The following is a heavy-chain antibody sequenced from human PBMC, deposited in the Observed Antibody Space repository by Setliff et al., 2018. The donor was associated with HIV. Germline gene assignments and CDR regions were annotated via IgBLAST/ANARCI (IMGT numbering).Heavy chain of an antibody. V-gene: IGHV3-23*01. Sequence: TGGSLRLSCAVSGFTLYAMSWVRQAPGKGLEWVSGISVSGGNTYYPDSVKGRFTISRDNSKNTLYLQMSSLRAEDTAIYYCARALYGDYGGDINWLDPWGQGTPVTVSS. CDR3: ARALYGDYGGDINWLDP. CDR2: ISVSGGNT. J-gene: IGHJ5*02. D-gene: IGHD4-17*01. CDR1: GFTLYA.